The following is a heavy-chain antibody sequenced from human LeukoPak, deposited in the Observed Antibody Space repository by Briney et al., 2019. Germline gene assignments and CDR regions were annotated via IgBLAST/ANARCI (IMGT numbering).Heavy chain of an antibody. CDR3: ARAAAGTSDSDAFDI. V-gene: IGHV4-39*07. D-gene: IGHD6-13*01. CDR1: GGSISSSSYY. Sequence: SETLSLTCTVSGGSISSSSYYWGWIRQPPGKGLEWIGSIYYSGSTYYNPSLKSRVTISVDTSKNQFSLKLSSVTAADTAVYYCARAAAGTSDSDAFDIXXXGXXXTVSS. CDR2: IYYSGST. J-gene: IGHJ3*02.